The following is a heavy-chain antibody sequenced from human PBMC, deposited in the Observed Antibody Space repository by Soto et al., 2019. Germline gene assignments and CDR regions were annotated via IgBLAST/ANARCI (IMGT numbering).Heavy chain of an antibody. CDR3: ARGGIGSGLYRGNY. V-gene: IGHV1-8*01. Sequence: ASVKVSCTDSGYSFTNNDVSWVRQATGQGLEWMGWMNPGSGDTGYAQKFQGRVTMTRDTSISTAYMELSRLRSDDTAVYYCARGGIGSGLYRGNYWGHVTLVTVSS. D-gene: IGHD6-19*01. J-gene: IGHJ4*01. CDR1: GYSFTNND. CDR2: MNPGSGDT.